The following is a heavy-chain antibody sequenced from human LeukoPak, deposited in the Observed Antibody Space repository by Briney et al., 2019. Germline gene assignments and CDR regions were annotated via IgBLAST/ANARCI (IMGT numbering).Heavy chain of an antibody. CDR2: ISYDGSNK. D-gene: IGHD4-17*01. CDR3: AKDYGVFFDY. V-gene: IGHV3-30*18. J-gene: IGHJ4*02. CDR1: GFTFSSYG. Sequence: GGSLRLSCAASGFTFSSYGMHWVRQAPGKGLEWVAVISYDGSNKYYADSVKGRFTISRDNSKNTLYLQMNSLRAEDTAVYYCAKDYGVFFDYWGQGTLVTVSS.